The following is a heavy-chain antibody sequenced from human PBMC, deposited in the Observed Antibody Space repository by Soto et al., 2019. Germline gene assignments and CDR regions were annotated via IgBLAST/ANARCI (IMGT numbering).Heavy chain of an antibody. CDR1: GFPLSTYG. Sequence: EVQLLESGGGLVQPGGSLRLSCAASGFPLSTYGMTWVRQAPGKGLEWVSAITGTGGNTYYVDSVKGRFTSSRDNSKNMLYLQVNSLRVEDTAVYVCARMRGYWYGLDVWCQGTAVTVSS. CDR3: ARMRGYWYGLDV. V-gene: IGHV3-23*01. J-gene: IGHJ6*02. CDR2: ITGTGGNT.